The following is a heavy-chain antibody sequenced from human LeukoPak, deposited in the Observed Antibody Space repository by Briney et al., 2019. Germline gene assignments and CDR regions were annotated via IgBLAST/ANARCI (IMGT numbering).Heavy chain of an antibody. CDR2: IYHSGST. CDR3: ARGRGDILTGYYQRSYYFDY. J-gene: IGHJ4*02. CDR1: GDSISSGGYS. D-gene: IGHD3-9*01. Sequence: TLSLTCAVSGDSISSGGYSWSWIRQPPGKGLEWIGYIYHSGSTYYNPSLKSQVTISVDRSKNQFSLKLSSVTAADTAVYYCARGRGDILTGYYQRSYYFDYWGQGTLVTVSS. V-gene: IGHV4-30-2*01.